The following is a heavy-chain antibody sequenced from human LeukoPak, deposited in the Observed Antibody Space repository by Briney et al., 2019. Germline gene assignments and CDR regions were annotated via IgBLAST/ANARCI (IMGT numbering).Heavy chain of an antibody. Sequence: PGGSLRLSCAASGFPFETFVMSWVRQAPGKGLEWVSSINSNSVNTYYADSVKGRFTVSRDNSKGTLYLQMSSLRVEDTAVYYCAKDLLPIGGWFDPWGQGTLVTVSS. CDR1: GFPFETFV. CDR3: AKDLLPIGGWFDP. V-gene: IGHV3-23*01. D-gene: IGHD2-15*01. J-gene: IGHJ5*02. CDR2: INSNSVNT.